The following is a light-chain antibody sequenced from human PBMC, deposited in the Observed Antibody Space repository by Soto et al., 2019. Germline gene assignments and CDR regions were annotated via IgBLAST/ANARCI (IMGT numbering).Light chain of an antibody. CDR3: SSYKFSTTLRV. J-gene: IGLJ3*02. CDR2: EVS. CDR1: SSDVGGYKY. V-gene: IGLV2-14*01. Sequence: QSALTQPASVSGSPGQSITISCTGTSSDVGGYKYVSWYQQHPDKAPKLIIFEVSNRPSGISSRFSGSKSGNTASLTISGLQAEDEADYYCSSYKFSTTLRVFGGGTKLTVL.